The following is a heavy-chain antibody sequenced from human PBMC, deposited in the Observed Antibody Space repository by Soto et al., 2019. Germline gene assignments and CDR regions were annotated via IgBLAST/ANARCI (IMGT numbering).Heavy chain of an antibody. CDR3: ARDGAVAGDSNFDY. CDR2: INAGNGNI. CDR1: GYTFTSSA. Sequence: ASVKVSCKASGYTFTSSAIHWVRQAPGQGLEWMGWINAGNGNIKHSQKSQHRVTITRDTSASTAYMELSSLRLEDTAVYYCARDGAVAGDSNFDYWGQGTLVTVSS. V-gene: IGHV1-3*01. D-gene: IGHD6-19*01. J-gene: IGHJ4*01.